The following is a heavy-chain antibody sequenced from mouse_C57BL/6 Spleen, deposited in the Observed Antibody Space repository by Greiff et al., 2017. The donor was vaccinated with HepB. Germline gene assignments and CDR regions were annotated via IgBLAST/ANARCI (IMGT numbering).Heavy chain of an antibody. V-gene: IGHV14-4*01. CDR3: TTSTPYWYFDV. D-gene: IGHD2-1*01. CDR2: IDPENGDT. CDR1: GFNIKDDY. Sequence: VHVKQSGAELVRPGASVKLSCTASGFNIKDDYMHWVKQRPEQGLEWIGWIDPENGDTEYASKFQGKATITADTSSNTAYLQLSSLTSEDTAVYYCTTSTPYWYFDVWGTGTTVTVSS. J-gene: IGHJ1*03.